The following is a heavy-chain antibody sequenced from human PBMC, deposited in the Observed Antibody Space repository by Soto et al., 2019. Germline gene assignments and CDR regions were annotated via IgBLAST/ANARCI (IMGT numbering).Heavy chain of an antibody. D-gene: IGHD3-10*01. Sequence: VQLVESGGGLVQPGRSLRLSCIASGFNFNDHGMHWVRQAPGKGLEWVSGITWHSDGMGYADSVKGRFTISRDNAKTSLYLQMNSLRVEDTALYYCAKEDSGFSGYMDVWGKGTTVTVSS. CDR3: AKEDSGFSGYMDV. CDR1: GFNFNDHG. V-gene: IGHV3-9*01. J-gene: IGHJ6*03. CDR2: ITWHSDGM.